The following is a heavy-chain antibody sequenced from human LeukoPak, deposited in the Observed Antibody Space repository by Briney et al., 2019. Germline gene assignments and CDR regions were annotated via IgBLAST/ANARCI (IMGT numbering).Heavy chain of an antibody. CDR1: GYTFTGYY. J-gene: IGHJ3*02. D-gene: IGHD3-10*01. Sequence: ASVKVSCKASGYTFTGYYMHWVRQAPGQGLEWMGWINPNSGGTNYAQKFQGRVTMTRDTSISTAYMELSRLRSDDTAVYYCARGRDYYGSGGDAFDIWGQGTMVTVSS. CDR3: ARGRDYYGSGGDAFDI. CDR2: INPNSGGT. V-gene: IGHV1-2*02.